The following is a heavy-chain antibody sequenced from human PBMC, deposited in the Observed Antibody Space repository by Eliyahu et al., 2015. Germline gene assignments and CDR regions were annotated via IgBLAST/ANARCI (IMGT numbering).Heavy chain of an antibody. Sequence: EVQLVESGGGLVQPGGSLXLSCAASGFTFSSYSMNWVRQAPGKGLEWVSYISSSSXTIYYADSVKGRFTISRDNAKNSLYLQMNSLRAEDTAVYYCARVAARSMYYYYYGMDVWGQGTTVTVSS. D-gene: IGHD6-6*01. J-gene: IGHJ6*02. CDR3: ARVAARSMYYYYYGMDV. V-gene: IGHV3-48*01. CDR2: ISSSSXTI. CDR1: GFTFSSYS.